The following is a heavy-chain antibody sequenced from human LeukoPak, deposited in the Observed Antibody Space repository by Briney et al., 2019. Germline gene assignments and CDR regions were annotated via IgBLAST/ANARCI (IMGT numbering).Heavy chain of an antibody. V-gene: IGHV1-69*13. D-gene: IGHD3-10*01. CDR3: ARRGAFSLFDY. CDR1: GGTFSNYA. J-gene: IGHJ4*02. CDR2: IIPIFGTA. Sequence: ASVKVSCKASGGTFSNYAISWVRQAPGQGLEWMGGIIPIFGTANYAQKFQGRVTITADESTSTTYMELSSLRSEDTAVYYCARRGAFSLFDYWGQGTLVTVSS.